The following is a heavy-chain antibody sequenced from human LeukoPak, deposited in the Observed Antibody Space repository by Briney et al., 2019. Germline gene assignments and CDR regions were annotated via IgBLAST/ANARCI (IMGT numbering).Heavy chain of an antibody. J-gene: IGHJ4*02. V-gene: IGHV1-18*01. CDR2: ISAYNGNT. D-gene: IGHD3-10*01. Sequence: ASVKVSCKASGYTFTSYGISWVRQAPGQGLEWMGWISAYNGNTNYAQKLQGRVTMTTDTSTSTAYMELRSLRSDDTAVYYCARPGPYGSGSYYIQYYFDYWGQGTLVTVSS. CDR3: ARPGPYGSGSYYIQYYFDY. CDR1: GYTFTSYG.